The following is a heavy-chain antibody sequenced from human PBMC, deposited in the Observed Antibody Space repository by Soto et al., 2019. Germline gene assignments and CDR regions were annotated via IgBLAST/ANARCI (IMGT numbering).Heavy chain of an antibody. CDR2: ISSSSTYI. D-gene: IGHD6-13*01. J-gene: IGHJ5*02. CDR1: GVTFSSYS. CDR3: ARDLGSSWYEPWFDP. Sequence: EVQLVESGGGLVKPGGSLRLSCAASGVTFSSYSMNWVRQAPGKGLEWVSSISSSSTYIYYADSVKGRFTISRDNAKYSLYLQMNSLRAEDTAVYYCARDLGSSWYEPWFDPWGQGTLVTVSS. V-gene: IGHV3-21*01.